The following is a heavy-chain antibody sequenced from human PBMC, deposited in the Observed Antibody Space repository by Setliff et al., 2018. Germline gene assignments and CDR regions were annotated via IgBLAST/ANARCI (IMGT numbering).Heavy chain of an antibody. CDR2: IYYSGST. CDR3: ARLGGRSGSGGFYYYYYYMDV. D-gene: IGHD3-10*01. V-gene: IGHV4-39*01. Sequence: SETLSLTCTVSGGSISSSSYYWGWIRQPPGKGLEWIGSIYYSGSTYYIPSLKSRVTISVDTSRNQFSLKLSSVTAADTAVYYCARLGGRSGSGGFYYYYYYMDVWGKGTTVTVSS. J-gene: IGHJ6*03. CDR1: GGSISSSSYY.